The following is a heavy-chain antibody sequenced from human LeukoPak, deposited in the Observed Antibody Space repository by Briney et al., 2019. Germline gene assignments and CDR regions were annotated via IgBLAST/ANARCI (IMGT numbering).Heavy chain of an antibody. CDR2: INAGNGKT. J-gene: IGHJ4*02. CDR1: GYTFDIYA. D-gene: IGHD2-2*01. Sequence: ASVKVSCKTSGYTFDIYAMNWVRQAPGRRPEWMGWINAGNGKTKYSQSFQGRVTITRDTSARTAYMELSSLRSEDTAVYYCARGVWSSHNKEYFLDYWGQGTPVTVSS. V-gene: IGHV1-3*01. CDR3: ARGVWSSHNKEYFLDY.